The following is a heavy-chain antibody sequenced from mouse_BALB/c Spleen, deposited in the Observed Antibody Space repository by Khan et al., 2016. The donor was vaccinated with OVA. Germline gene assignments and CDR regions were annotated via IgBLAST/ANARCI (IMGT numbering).Heavy chain of an antibody. D-gene: IGHD1-1*01. V-gene: IGHV1-20*02. Sequence: VRLQQSGPELVKPGASVKISCKASGYSFTGYFMNWVMQSHGKSLEWIGRINPHIGETFYNQKFRDKASLTVDESSSTAHMELRSLASEDSAVYYCERTYGRNFDYWGQGTTLTVSS. CDR3: ERTYGRNFDY. CDR1: GYSFTGYF. CDR2: INPHIGET. J-gene: IGHJ2*01.